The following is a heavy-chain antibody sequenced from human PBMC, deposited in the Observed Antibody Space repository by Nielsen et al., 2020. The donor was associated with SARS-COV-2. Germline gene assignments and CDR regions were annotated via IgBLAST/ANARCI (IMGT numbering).Heavy chain of an antibody. CDR2: IYSGGTT. CDR1: GFSVSNNY. Sequence: GESLKISCAASGFSVSNNYMTWVRQAPGKGLEWVSIIYSGGTTYYADSVKGRFTVSRDNSKNTLFLQMNSLRAEDTALYYCAREGTRYTWNDGHAYWGQGTLVTVSS. J-gene: IGHJ4*02. V-gene: IGHV3-53*01. D-gene: IGHD1-20*01. CDR3: AREGTRYTWNDGHAY.